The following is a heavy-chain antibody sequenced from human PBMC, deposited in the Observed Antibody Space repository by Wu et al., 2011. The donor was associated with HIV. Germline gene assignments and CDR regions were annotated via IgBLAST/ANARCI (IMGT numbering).Heavy chain of an antibody. V-gene: IGHV1-69*14. CDR3: ARDLGGDEDC. CDR1: GGTFSSYA. J-gene: IGHJ4*02. Sequence: QVQLVQSGLGEKPGSSVKVSCKASGGTFSSYAINWVRQAPGQGLEWMGGIIPIFGTTNYAQKFRGRVSITADKSTSTAYMELSSLRSEDTAVYYCARDLGGDEDCWGQGTLVTVSS. CDR2: IIPIFGTT. D-gene: IGHD2-21*01.